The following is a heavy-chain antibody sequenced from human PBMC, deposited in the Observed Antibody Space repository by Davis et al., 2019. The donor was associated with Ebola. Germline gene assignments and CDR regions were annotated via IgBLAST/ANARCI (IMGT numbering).Heavy chain of an antibody. CDR2: MSGSGST. J-gene: IGHJ6*02. CDR1: GFTSASYS. CDR3: AKGSLYGSRSITAGMDV. V-gene: IGHV3-23*01. Sequence: PGGSLRLSCAASGFTSASYSMTWVRQAPGKGLEWVSGMSGSGSTYYADSVKGLFTFSRDNSNNTLYLQMNSLRAEDTAIYYCAKGSLYGSRSITAGMDVWGQGTTVTVSS. D-gene: IGHD4-17*01.